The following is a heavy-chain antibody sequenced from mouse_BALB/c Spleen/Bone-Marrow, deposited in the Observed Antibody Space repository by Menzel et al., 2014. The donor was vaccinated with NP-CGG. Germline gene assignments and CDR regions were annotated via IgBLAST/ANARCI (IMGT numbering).Heavy chain of an antibody. V-gene: IGHV5-12-2*01. CDR2: ISNGGGST. J-gene: IGHJ4*01. CDR3: ARHPIYYYGSGWGNYAMDY. D-gene: IGHD1-1*01. CDR1: GFTFSSYI. Sequence: EVHLVESGGGLVQPGGSLKLSCAASGFTFSSYIMSWVRQTPEKRLEWVAYISNGGGSTHYPDTVKGRFTISRDNAKNTLYLQMSSLKSEDTAMYYCARHPIYYYGSGWGNYAMDYWGQGTSVTVSS.